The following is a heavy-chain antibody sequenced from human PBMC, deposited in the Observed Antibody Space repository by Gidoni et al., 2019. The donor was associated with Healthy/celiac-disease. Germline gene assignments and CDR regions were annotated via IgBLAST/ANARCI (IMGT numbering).Heavy chain of an antibody. CDR2: ISGDGGST. CDR3: AKVRGGSWGFDI. D-gene: IGHD1-26*01. Sequence: EVQLVESGGGVVQPGGSLRLSCAASGFTFDDYAMHWVRQAPGKGLEWVSLISGDGGSTYYADAVKGRFTISRDNSKNSLYLQMNSLRTEDTALYYCAKVRGGSWGFDIWGQGTMVTVSS. J-gene: IGHJ3*02. CDR1: GFTFDDYA. V-gene: IGHV3-43*02.